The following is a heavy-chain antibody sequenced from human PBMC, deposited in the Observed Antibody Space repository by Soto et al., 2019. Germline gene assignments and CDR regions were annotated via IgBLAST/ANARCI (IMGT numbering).Heavy chain of an antibody. J-gene: IGHJ3*01. CDR2: IKFDGSSA. Sequence: EVQLLESGGGLVQPGESLRLSCAASGFTFSDYWIHWVRQAPGKGLVWVSRIKFDGSSANYADSVKGRFTISRDDAKDTVYLQTNSPGAEDTAAYYCARGVRVHSGFDVWGPGTMVTVSS. V-gene: IGHV3-74*01. D-gene: IGHD3-10*01. CDR3: ARGVRVHSGFDV. CDR1: GFTFSDYW.